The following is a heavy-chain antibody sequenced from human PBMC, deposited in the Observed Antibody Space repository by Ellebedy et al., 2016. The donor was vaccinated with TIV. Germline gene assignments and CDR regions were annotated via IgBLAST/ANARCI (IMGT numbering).Heavy chain of an antibody. J-gene: IGHJ4*02. D-gene: IGHD3-10*01. CDR3: ARDPNGSGQDY. CDR2: ISSSSSYT. CDR1: GFTFSDYY. Sequence: GGSLRLXXAASGFTFSDYYMSWIRQAPGKGLEWVSYISSSSSYTNYADSVKGRFTISRDNAKNSLYLQMNSLRAEDTAVYYCARDPNGSGQDYWGQGTLVTVSS. V-gene: IGHV3-11*05.